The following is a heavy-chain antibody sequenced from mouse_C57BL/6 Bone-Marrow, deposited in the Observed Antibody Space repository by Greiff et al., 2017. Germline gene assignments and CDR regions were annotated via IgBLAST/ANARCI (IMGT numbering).Heavy chain of an antibody. CDR3: ARTSLRYGFAY. CDR1: GFSLTSYG. Sequence: VKLVESGPGLVQPSPSLSITCTVSGFSLTSYGVHWVRQSPGKGLEWMGVIWSGGSTDSYAAFIYRLSISKDNSKSQVFFKMNSLQADDTAIYYCARTSLRYGFAYWGQGTLVTVSA. D-gene: IGHD1-1*01. CDR2: IWSGGST. V-gene: IGHV2-2*01. J-gene: IGHJ3*01.